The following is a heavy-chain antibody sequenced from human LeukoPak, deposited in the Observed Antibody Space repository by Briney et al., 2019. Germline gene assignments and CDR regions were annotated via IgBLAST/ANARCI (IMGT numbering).Heavy chain of an antibody. V-gene: IGHV3-33*01. D-gene: IGHD6-13*01. CDR2: IWYDRSNK. Sequence: GGSLRLSCAASGFTFSSYGMHWVRQALGKGLEWVAVIWYDRSNKYYADSVKGRFTISRDNSKNTLYLQMNSLRAEDTAVYYCALEMSSSSWTSFDYWGQGTLVTVSS. CDR1: GFTFSSYG. CDR3: ALEMSSSSWTSFDY. J-gene: IGHJ4*02.